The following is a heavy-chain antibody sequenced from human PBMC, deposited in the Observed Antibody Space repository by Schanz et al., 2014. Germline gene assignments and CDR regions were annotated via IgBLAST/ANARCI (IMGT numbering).Heavy chain of an antibody. Sequence: QVRLVQSGAELKMPGATVKVSCETSGYTFTNYGVSWVRQAPGQGLEWVAWISPYNGNTAYAQNRRGRVRMTTDTSAATAYRELRSLTSDDTAVYYCARDRVYRFLKGENRFYFDYWGQGTLVTVSS. D-gene: IGHD3-3*01. J-gene: IGHJ4*02. CDR3: ARDRVYRFLKGENRFYFDY. CDR2: ISPYNGNT. CDR1: GYTFTNYG. V-gene: IGHV1-18*01.